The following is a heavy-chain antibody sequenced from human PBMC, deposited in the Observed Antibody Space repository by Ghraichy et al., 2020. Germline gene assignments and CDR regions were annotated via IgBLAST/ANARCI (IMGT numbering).Heavy chain of an antibody. CDR2: ISYDGSNK. CDR1: GFTYSSYA. D-gene: IGHD2-2*01. J-gene: IGHJ4*02. V-gene: IGHV3-30-3*01. CDR3: ARVFGCSSTSCYFMGSPYSFDY. Sequence: GGSLRLSCAASGFTYSSYAMHWVRQAPGKGLEWVAVISYDGSNKYYADSVKGRFTISRDNSKNTLYLQMNSLRAEDTAVYYCARVFGCSSTSCYFMGSPYSFDYWGQVTLVTVSS.